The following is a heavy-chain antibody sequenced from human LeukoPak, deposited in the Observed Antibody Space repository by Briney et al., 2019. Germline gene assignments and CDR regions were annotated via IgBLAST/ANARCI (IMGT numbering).Heavy chain of an antibody. J-gene: IGHJ4*02. D-gene: IGHD6-19*01. CDR1: GFTFSSYS. CDR3: ATPTFRIAVAGTQGGETLFDY. CDR2: ISSSSYI. V-gene: IGHV3-21*01. Sequence: GESLRLSCAASGFTFSSYSMKSVRQAPGEGQEWVSSISSSSYIHYADSVKARFTISRDNAKNSLYLQMNSLRAEDTAVYYCATPTFRIAVAGTQGGETLFDYWGQGTLVTVSS.